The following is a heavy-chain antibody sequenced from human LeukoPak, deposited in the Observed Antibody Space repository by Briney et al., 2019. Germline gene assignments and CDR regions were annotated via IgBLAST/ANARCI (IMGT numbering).Heavy chain of an antibody. D-gene: IGHD6-19*01. Sequence: GRSLRLSCAASGFTFSNYAMHWVRQAPGKGLEWVAIISYDGSNKYYADSVKGRFTISRDNSRNTLYLQMNSLRAEDTAVYYCAKPWHSSGWYYDYWGQGTLVTVSS. J-gene: IGHJ4*02. CDR2: ISYDGSNK. V-gene: IGHV3-30-3*02. CDR1: GFTFSNYA. CDR3: AKPWHSSGWYYDY.